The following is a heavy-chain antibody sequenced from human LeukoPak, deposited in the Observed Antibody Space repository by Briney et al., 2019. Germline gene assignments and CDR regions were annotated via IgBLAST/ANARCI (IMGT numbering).Heavy chain of an antibody. J-gene: IGHJ6*03. CDR1: GGTFSSYA. CDR3: ARSYEPYYYYYYMDV. V-gene: IGHV1-69*05. Sequence: SVKVSCKASGGTFSSYAISWVRQAPGQGLEWMGGIIPIFGTANYAQKFQGRVTITTDESTSTAYMELSGLRSEDTAVYYCARSYEPYYYYYYMDVWGKGTTVTVPS. D-gene: IGHD3-3*01. CDR2: IIPIFGTA.